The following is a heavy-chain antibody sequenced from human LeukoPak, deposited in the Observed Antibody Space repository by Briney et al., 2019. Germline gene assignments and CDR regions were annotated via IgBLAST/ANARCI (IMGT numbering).Heavy chain of an antibody. CDR3: ARDWTSDAFDI. CDR1: GGTFSSYA. J-gene: IGHJ3*02. D-gene: IGHD3/OR15-3a*01. Sequence: GASVKVSCKASGGTFSSYAISWVRQAPGQGLEWMGGIIPIFGTANYAQKFQGRVTITADESTSTAYMELSSLRTEDTAVYYCARDWTSDAFDIWGQGTMVTVSS. CDR2: IIPIFGTA. V-gene: IGHV1-69*13.